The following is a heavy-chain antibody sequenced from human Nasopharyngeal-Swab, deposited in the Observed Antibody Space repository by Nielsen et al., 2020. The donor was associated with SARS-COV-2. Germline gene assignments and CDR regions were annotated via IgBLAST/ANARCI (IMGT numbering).Heavy chain of an antibody. V-gene: IGHV3-9*01. CDR3: ASDSSSWYAYFDY. Sequence: SLKISCVASGFTFDDYAMHWVRQAPGKGLEWVSGISWNSGSIGYADSVKGRFTISRDNAKNSLYLQMNSLRAEDTALYYCASDSSSWYAYFDYWGQGTLVTVSS. J-gene: IGHJ4*02. CDR2: ISWNSGSI. CDR1: GFTFDDYA. D-gene: IGHD6-13*01.